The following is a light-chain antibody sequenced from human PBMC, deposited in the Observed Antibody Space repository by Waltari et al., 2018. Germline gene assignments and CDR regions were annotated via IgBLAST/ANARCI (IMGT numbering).Light chain of an antibody. CDR1: SSDVGGYNY. Sequence: QSALTQPAPVSGSPGQSITISCTGTSSDVGGYNYVSWYQQHPGKAPKLMIYEVSNRPPGVSNRFSGSKSGNTASLTISGLQAEDEADYYCSSYTSSSVVFGGGTKLTVL. CDR3: SSYTSSSVV. V-gene: IGLV2-14*01. CDR2: EVS. J-gene: IGLJ2*01.